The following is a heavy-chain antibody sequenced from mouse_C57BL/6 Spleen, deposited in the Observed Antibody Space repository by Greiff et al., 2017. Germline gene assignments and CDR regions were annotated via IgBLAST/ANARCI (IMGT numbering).Heavy chain of an antibody. CDR1: GYAFSSSW. CDR2: IYPGDGDT. J-gene: IGHJ3*01. D-gene: IGHD1-1*01. Sequence: QVQLQQSGPELVKPGASVKISCKASGYAFSSSWMNWVKQRPGKGLEWIGRIYPGDGDTNYNGKFKGKATLTADKSSSTAYMQLSSLTSEDSAVYFCARELITTRGFAYWGQGTLVTVSA. V-gene: IGHV1-82*01. CDR3: ARELITTRGFAY.